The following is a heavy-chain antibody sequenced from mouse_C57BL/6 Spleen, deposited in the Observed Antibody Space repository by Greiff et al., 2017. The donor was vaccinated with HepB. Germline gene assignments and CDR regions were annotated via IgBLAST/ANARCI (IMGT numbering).Heavy chain of an antibody. CDR3: ARGIDYGYDGFAY. D-gene: IGHD2-2*01. CDR2: IDSSDSYT. J-gene: IGHJ3*01. CDR1: GYTFTSYW. Sequence: QVQLQQSGAELVMPGASVKLSCKASGYTFTSYWMHWVKQRPGQGLEWIGEIDSSDSYTNYNQKFKGKSTLTVDKSSSTAYMQLSSLTSEDSAVYYCARGIDYGYDGFAYWGQGTLVTVSA. V-gene: IGHV1-69*01.